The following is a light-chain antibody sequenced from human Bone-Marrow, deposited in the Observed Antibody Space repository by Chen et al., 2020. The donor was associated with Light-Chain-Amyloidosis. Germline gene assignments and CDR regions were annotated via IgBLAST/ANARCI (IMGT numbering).Light chain of an antibody. Sequence: QSVLTQPPSVSGAPGQRVTISCTGTSSNIGAGYDVHWYQQLPGTAPKLLIYANDNRPSGAPALFSASKSGPSASLAIPGLQAEDEGDYYFQSYDTRLSGLYVFGTGTKVTVL. J-gene: IGLJ1*01. CDR2: AND. V-gene: IGLV1-40*01. CDR1: SSNIGAGYD. CDR3: QSYDTRLSGLYV.